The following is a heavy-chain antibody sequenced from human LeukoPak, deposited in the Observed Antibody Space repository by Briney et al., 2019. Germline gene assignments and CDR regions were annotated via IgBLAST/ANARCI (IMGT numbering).Heavy chain of an antibody. Sequence: SETLSLTCTVSGGSISSSTYYGGWIRQPPGRGLEWIGSIYYSGSTYNNPPRKSRVTIFVDTSKNQFSLKLSSVTATDTAVYYCARTYGDYDDAFDVWGQGTMVTVSS. V-gene: IGHV4-39*01. CDR2: IYYSGST. D-gene: IGHD4-17*01. J-gene: IGHJ3*01. CDR3: ARTYGDYDDAFDV. CDR1: GGSISSSTYY.